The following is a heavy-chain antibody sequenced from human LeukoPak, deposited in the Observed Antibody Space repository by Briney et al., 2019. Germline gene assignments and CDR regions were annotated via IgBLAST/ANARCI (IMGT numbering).Heavy chain of an antibody. V-gene: IGHV3-21*01. CDR3: ARFEWFGESSTDY. CDR2: ISSSSSYI. J-gene: IGHJ4*02. D-gene: IGHD3-10*01. CDR1: GFTFSSYS. Sequence: GGSLRLSCAASGFTFSSYSMNWVRQAPGKGLEWVSSISSSSSYIYYADSVKGRFTISRDNAKNSLYLQMNSLRAEDTAVYYCARFEWFGESSTDYWGQGTLVTVSS.